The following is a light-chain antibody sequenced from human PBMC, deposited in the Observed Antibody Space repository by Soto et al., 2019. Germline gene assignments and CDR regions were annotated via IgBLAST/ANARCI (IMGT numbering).Light chain of an antibody. J-gene: IGKJ1*01. Sequence: EIVLTQTPGTLSLSPGERPTLSCRASQSVSSRYLAWYQLKLGQAPXLLIYGASSRATGIPDRFSGSGSGTDFTLTFSSLQPEDMATDYCQESYSTSFGQGTKVDIK. V-gene: IGKV3-20*01. CDR3: QESYSTS. CDR1: QSVSSRY. CDR2: GAS.